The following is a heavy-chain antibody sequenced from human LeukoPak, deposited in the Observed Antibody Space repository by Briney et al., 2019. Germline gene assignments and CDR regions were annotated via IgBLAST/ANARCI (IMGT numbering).Heavy chain of an antibody. D-gene: IGHD1-26*01. CDR1: GGSISICSYY. CDR3: ARRAVGATANFDF. J-gene: IGHJ4*02. V-gene: IGHV4-39*01. Sequence: PSGTLSLTCTVSGGSISICSYYWGWIRHPPGKGLEWIGSISYSGSTNYSPSLKSRITISVDTTKNQFSLKVGSVTAADTAVYYCARRAVGATANFDFWGQGNLVTVSS. CDR2: ISYSGST.